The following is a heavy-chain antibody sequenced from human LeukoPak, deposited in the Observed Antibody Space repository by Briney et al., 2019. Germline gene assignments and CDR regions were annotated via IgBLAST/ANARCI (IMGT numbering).Heavy chain of an antibody. J-gene: IGHJ4*02. Sequence: GGSLRLPCTASGFTFSTYAMHWVRQAPGKGLEWVAVISYDGTNKYYADSMKGRFTISRDNSKNTLYLQMNSLRAEDTAVYYCARMHRYGRCWGQGTLVTVSS. V-gene: IGHV3-30-3*01. CDR1: GFTFSTYA. CDR3: ARMHRYGRC. CDR2: ISYDGTNK. D-gene: IGHD5-18*01.